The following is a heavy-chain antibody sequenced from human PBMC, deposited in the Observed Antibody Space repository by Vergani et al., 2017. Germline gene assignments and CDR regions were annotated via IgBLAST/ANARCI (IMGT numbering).Heavy chain of an antibody. V-gene: IGHV3-48*02. J-gene: IGHJ3*02. CDR3: ARVPATGWPTYYYSGSGFDI. D-gene: IGHD3-10*01. CDR1: GFTFSSYS. Sequence: EVQLLESGGGLVQPGGSLRLSCAASGFTFSSYSMNWVRQAPGKGLEWVSYISSSSSTIYYADSVKGRFTISRDNAKNTLYLQMNSLRDEDTAVYYCARVPATGWPTYYYSGSGFDIWGQGTMVTVSS. CDR2: ISSSSSTI.